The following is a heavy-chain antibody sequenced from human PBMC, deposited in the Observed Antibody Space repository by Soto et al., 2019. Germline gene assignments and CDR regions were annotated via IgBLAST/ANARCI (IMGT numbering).Heavy chain of an antibody. CDR2: IYYSGST. D-gene: IGHD5-12*01. V-gene: IGHV4-59*01. CDR1: GGSINNYD. J-gene: IGHJ4*02. Sequence: SETLSLTCIVSGGSINNYDWSWIRQPPGKGLEWIGYIYYSGSTNYNPSLKSRVTISVDTSKNHFSLKLSSVTAADTAVYYCARDSRRDGYNTVYYFDYWGQGTLVTVSS. CDR3: ARDSRRDGYNTVYYFDY.